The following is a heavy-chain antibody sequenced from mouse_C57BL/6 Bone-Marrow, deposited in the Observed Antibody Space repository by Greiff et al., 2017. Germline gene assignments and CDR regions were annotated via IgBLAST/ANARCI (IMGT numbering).Heavy chain of an antibody. V-gene: IGHV1-80*01. CDR1: GYAFSSYW. CDR2: IYPGDGDT. Sequence: QVQLKQSGAELVKPGASVKISCKASGYAFSSYWMNWVKQRPGKGLEWIGQIYPGDGDTNYNGKFKGKATLTADKSSSTAYMQLSSLTSVDSAVYFCARGHYYGSLPWGQGTTRTVSS. J-gene: IGHJ2*01. CDR3: ARGHYYGSLP. D-gene: IGHD1-1*01.